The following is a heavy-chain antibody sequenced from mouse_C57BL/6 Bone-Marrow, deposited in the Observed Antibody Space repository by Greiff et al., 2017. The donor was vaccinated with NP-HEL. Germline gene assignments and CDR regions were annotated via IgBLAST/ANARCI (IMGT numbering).Heavy chain of an antibody. Sequence: QVQLQQSGAELVRPGTSVKVSCKASGYAFTNYLIEWVKQRPGQGLEWIGVINPGSGGTNYNEKFKGKATLTADKSSSTAYMQLSSLTSEDSAVYFCARLTDWFAYWGQGTLVTVSA. J-gene: IGHJ3*01. V-gene: IGHV1-54*01. D-gene: IGHD1-1*01. CDR1: GYAFTNYL. CDR2: INPGSGGT. CDR3: ARLTDWFAY.